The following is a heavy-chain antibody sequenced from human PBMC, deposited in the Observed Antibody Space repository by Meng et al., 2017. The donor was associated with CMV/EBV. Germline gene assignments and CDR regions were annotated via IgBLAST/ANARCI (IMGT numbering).Heavy chain of an antibody. D-gene: IGHD1-26*01. CDR1: GFTFSSYS. CDR2: ISSSSSYT. V-gene: IGHV3-21*01. Sequence: GGSLRLSCAASGFTFSSYSMNWVRQAPGKGLEWVSSISSSSSYTYYADSVKGRFTISRDNAKNSLYLQMNSLRAEDTAVYYCARPIYSGSYWGFDYGMDVWGQGTTVTVSS. J-gene: IGHJ6*02. CDR3: ARPIYSGSYWGFDYGMDV.